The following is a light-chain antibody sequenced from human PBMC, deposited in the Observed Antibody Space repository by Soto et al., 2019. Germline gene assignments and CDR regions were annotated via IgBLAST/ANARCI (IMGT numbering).Light chain of an antibody. J-gene: IGKJ1*01. CDR3: QQYNNWPRT. CDR2: DAS. Sequence: EIVLTQSPGTLSLSPGERATLSCRASQSVSSGYLAWYQQKPGQPPRVLIYDASNRATGIPARFSGSGSGTDFTLTISRLEPEDFAVYYCQQYNNWPRTFGRGTKVDIK. CDR1: QSVSSGY. V-gene: IGKV3-20*01.